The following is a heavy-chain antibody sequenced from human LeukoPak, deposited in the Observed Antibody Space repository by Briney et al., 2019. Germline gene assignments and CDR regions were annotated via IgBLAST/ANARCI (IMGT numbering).Heavy chain of an antibody. D-gene: IGHD2-21*02. CDR1: AFTFNNAW. Sequence: PGGSLRLSCAASAFTFNNAWMSWVRQAPGKGLEWVSSISSSSSYIYYADSVKGRFTISRDNAKNSLYLQMNSLRAEDTAVYYCARDRGDSYYDYWGQGTLVTVSS. V-gene: IGHV3-21*01. CDR2: ISSSSSYI. J-gene: IGHJ4*02. CDR3: ARDRGDSYYDY.